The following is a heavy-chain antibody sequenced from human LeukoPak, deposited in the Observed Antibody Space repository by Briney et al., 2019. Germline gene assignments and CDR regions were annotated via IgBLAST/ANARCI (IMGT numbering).Heavy chain of an antibody. D-gene: IGHD6-13*01. CDR3: ARVGGLQQPDY. CDR1: GYTFTSYG. Sequence: ASVKVSCKASGYTFTSYGITWVRQAPGQGLEWMGWISAYNGNTKYAQKLQDRVTMTTDTSTSTAYMELRSLRFDDTAIYYCARVGGLQQPDYWGQGTLVTVSS. J-gene: IGHJ4*02. CDR2: ISAYNGNT. V-gene: IGHV1-18*01.